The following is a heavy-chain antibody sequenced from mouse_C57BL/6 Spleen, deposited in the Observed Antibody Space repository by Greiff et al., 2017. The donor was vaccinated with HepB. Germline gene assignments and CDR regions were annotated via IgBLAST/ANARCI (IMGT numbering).Heavy chain of an antibody. D-gene: IGHD1-1*02. J-gene: IGHJ4*01. V-gene: IGHV1-64*01. Sequence: VQLQQSGAELVKPGASVKLSCKASGYTFTSYWMHWVKQRPGQGLEWIGMIHPNSGSTNYNEKFKSKATLTVDKSSSTAYMQLSSLTSEDSAVYYWARRVGSLMDYWGQGTSVTVSS. CDR3: ARRVGSLMDY. CDR2: IHPNSGST. CDR1: GYTFTSYW.